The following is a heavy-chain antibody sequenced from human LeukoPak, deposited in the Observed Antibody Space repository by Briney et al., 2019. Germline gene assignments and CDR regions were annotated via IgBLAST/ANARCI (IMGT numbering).Heavy chain of an antibody. V-gene: IGHV4-34*01. CDR3: ARGKTPYRFDY. J-gene: IGHJ4*02. Sequence: SETLSLTCAVYGGSFSGYYWSWIRQPPGKGLEWIGEINHSGSTNYNPSLKSRVTISVDTSKNQFSLKLSSVTAADTAVYYCARGKTPYRFDYWGQGTLATVSS. CDR1: GGSFSGYY. D-gene: IGHD1-26*01. CDR2: INHSGST.